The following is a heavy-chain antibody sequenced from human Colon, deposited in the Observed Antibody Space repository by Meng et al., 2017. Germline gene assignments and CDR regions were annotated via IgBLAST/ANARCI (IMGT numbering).Heavy chain of an antibody. CDR3: ARDRTHDYGDYVSYYYYGMDV. D-gene: IGHD4-17*01. Sequence: EGSLRLSCAASGFTFSSYAMHWVRQAPGKGLEWVAVISYDGSNKYYADSVKGRFTISRDNSKNTLYLQMNSLRAEDTAVYYCARDRTHDYGDYVSYYYYGMDVWGQGTTVTVSS. CDR2: ISYDGSNK. J-gene: IGHJ6*02. CDR1: GFTFSSYA. V-gene: IGHV3-30*04.